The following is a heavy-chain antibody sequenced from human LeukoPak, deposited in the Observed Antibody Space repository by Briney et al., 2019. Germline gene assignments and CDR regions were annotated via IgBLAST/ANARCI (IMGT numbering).Heavy chain of an antibody. CDR3: ARGRVPAAIQDY. D-gene: IGHD2-2*01. CDR2: MNPNSGNT. V-gene: IGHV1-8*03. CDR1: GYTFTSYD. Sequence: ASVKVSCKASGYTFTSYDINWVRQATGEGLEWMGWMNPNSGNTGCAQKFQGRVTITRNTSISTAYMELSSLRSEDTAEYYCARGRVPAAIQDYWGQGTLVTVSS. J-gene: IGHJ4*02.